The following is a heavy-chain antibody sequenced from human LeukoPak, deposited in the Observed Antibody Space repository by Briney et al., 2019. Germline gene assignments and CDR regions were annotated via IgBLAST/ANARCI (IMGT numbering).Heavy chain of an antibody. CDR3: ARVHSGYDFGNRKYYYFDY. J-gene: IGHJ4*02. Sequence: PSETLSLTCTVSGGSISNYYWSWIRQPPGKGLEWIGYIYYRGSTNYNPSLKSRVTISVDTSKNQFSLKLSSVTAADTAVYYSARVHSGYDFGNRKYYYFDYWGQGTLVTVSS. CDR1: GGSISNYY. CDR2: IYYRGST. D-gene: IGHD5-12*01. V-gene: IGHV4-59*08.